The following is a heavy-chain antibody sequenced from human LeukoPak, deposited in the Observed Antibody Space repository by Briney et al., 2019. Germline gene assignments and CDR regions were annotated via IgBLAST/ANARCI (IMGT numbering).Heavy chain of an antibody. CDR3: ARDRYCTNGACYTNWFDR. V-gene: IGHV1-2*02. Sequence: ASVKVSFKASGYTFTGYYMHWVRQAPGQGLEWMGWINPNSGGTNYAQKFQGRVTMTRDTSISTAYMELSRLRSDDTAVYYCARDRYCTNGACYTNWFDRWGQGTLVTVSS. CDR1: GYTFTGYY. CDR2: INPNSGGT. D-gene: IGHD2-8*01. J-gene: IGHJ5*02.